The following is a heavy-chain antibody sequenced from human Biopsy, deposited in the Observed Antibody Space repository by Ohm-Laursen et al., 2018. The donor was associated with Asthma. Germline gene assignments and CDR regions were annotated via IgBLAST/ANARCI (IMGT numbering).Heavy chain of an antibody. D-gene: IGHD5-18*01. V-gene: IGHV3-48*02. J-gene: IGHJ4*02. CDR3: ARFKRGYSYGYAGVFDY. CDR2: ISSSSSTI. CDR1: GFTFSSYS. Sequence: SLTLSCTASGFTFSSYSMNWFRQAPGKGPERVSYISSSSSTIYYADSVKGRFTSSRDNAKNSLYLQMNSLRDEDTAVYYCARFKRGYSYGYAGVFDYWGQGTPVTVSS.